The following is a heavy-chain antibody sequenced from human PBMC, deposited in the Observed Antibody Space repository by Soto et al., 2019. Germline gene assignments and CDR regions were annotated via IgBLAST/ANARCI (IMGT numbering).Heavy chain of an antibody. J-gene: IGHJ4*02. D-gene: IGHD6-19*01. Sequence: PGGSLRLSCAASGFTFSSYGMHWVRQAPGKGLEWVAVISYDGSNKYYADSVKGRFTISRDNSKNTLYLQMNSLRAEDTAVYYCAKGAVLEAVAGTAFDYWGQGTLVTVSS. CDR1: GFTFSSYG. CDR2: ISYDGSNK. V-gene: IGHV3-30*18. CDR3: AKGAVLEAVAGTAFDY.